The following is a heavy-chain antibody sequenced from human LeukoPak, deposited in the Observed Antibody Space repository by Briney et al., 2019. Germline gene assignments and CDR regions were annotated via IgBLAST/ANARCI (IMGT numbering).Heavy chain of an antibody. Sequence: PSETLSLTCTVSGGSISSSSYYWGWIRQPPGKGLEWIGSLYYGGRTYYNPSLKSRVTISVDTSKNQFSLRLSSVTAADTAVYYCASSVQTYYYGSGSHLFLGYWGQGTLVTVSS. CDR2: LYYGGRT. J-gene: IGHJ4*02. V-gene: IGHV4-39*01. CDR3: ASSVQTYYYGSGSHLFLGY. D-gene: IGHD3-10*01. CDR1: GGSISSSSYY.